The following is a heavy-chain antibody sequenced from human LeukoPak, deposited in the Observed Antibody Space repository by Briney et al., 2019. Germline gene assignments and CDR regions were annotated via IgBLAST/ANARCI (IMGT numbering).Heavy chain of an antibody. D-gene: IGHD6-19*01. CDR1: GYTFTSYG. CDR3: ARHYGYSSGWYSDY. Sequence: ASVKVSCKASGYTFTSYGISWVRQAPGQGLEWMGWISAYNGNTNYAQKPQGRVTMTTDTSTSTAYMDLRSLRSDDTAVYYCARHYGYSSGWYSDYWGQGTLVTVSS. CDR2: ISAYNGNT. V-gene: IGHV1-18*01. J-gene: IGHJ4*02.